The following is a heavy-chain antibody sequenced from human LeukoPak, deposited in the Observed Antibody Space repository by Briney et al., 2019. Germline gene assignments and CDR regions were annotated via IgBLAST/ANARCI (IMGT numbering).Heavy chain of an antibody. V-gene: IGHV1-18*01. CDR1: GGTFSSYA. J-gene: IGHJ3*02. CDR2: ISAYNGNT. CDR3: ARGTCSSTSCYSSAFDI. D-gene: IGHD2-2*01. Sequence: ASVKVSCKASGGTFSSYAISWVRQAPGQGLEWMGWISAYNGNTNYAQKLQGRVTMTTDTSTSTAYMELRSLRSDDTAVYYCARGTCSSTSCYSSAFDIWGQGTMVTVSS.